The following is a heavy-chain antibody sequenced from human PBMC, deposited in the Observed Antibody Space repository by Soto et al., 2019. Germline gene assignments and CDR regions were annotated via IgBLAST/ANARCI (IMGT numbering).Heavy chain of an antibody. CDR1: GFTFSNYA. V-gene: IGHV3-23*01. CDR3: AKQQMGVIRALDY. J-gene: IGHJ4*02. D-gene: IGHD1-26*01. CDR2: IRETGNT. Sequence: GGSLRLCCAASGFTFSNYAMSGIRQAPGKGLEWVSTIRETGNTYYADSVRGRFATSRDNSESTLYLQMSSLRAEDTAVYYCAKQQMGVIRALDYWGQGTLVTVSS.